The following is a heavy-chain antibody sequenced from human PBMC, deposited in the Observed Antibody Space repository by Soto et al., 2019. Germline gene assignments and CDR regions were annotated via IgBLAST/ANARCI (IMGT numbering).Heavy chain of an antibody. CDR3: ARRGRIAVADYYYYYGMDV. D-gene: IGHD6-19*01. CDR1: RGYVNTFH. CDR2: IFPTGTT. V-gene: IGHV4-4*07. Sequence: SETLSLTCPVSRGYVNTFHWSLVRQPAGKGLEWIGRIFPTGTTDYSPSLKSRVTLSVDTSKNQFSLKLSSVTAADTAVYYCARRGRIAVADYYYYYGMDVWGQGTTVT. J-gene: IGHJ6*02.